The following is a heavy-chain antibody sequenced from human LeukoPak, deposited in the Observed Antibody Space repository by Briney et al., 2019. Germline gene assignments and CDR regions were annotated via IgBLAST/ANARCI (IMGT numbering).Heavy chain of an antibody. CDR3: AKDGTTMTHYYYYDGMDV. Sequence: GGSRRLSCAASGFTFSSYGMHWVRQAPGKGLEWVALISYDGSQKYHADSVKGRFTISRDNSKNALYLQMDSLRAEGTAVYYCAKDGTTMTHYYYYDGMDVWGQGTTVTVSS. J-gene: IGHJ6*02. D-gene: IGHD4-17*01. CDR2: ISYDGSQK. CDR1: GFTFSSYG. V-gene: IGHV3-30*18.